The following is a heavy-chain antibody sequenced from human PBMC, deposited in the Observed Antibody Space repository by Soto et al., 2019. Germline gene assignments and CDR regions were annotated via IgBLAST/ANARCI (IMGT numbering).Heavy chain of an antibody. CDR1: GGSISSGGYS. CDR3: ARPLYSYGPMDV. J-gene: IGHJ6*02. Sequence: PSETLSLTCAVSGGSISSGGYSWSWIRQPPGKGLEWIGYIYHSGSTYYNPSLKSRVTISVDTSKNQFSLKLSSVTAADTAVYYCARPLYSYGPMDVWGQGTTVPSP. D-gene: IGHD5-18*01. CDR2: IYHSGST. V-gene: IGHV4-30-2*02.